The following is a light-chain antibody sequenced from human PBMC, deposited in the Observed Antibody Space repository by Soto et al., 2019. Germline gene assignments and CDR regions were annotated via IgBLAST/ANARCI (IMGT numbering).Light chain of an antibody. V-gene: IGKV1-6*01. J-gene: IGKJ1*01. CDR1: QAIRCD. CDR3: LKYYSYPRT. CDR2: AAS. Sequence: AIQMTQSPSSLSASVGDRVTLTCRANQAIRCDLAWYQQKPGRAPKLLIYAASHLQSGVPSRFSGSGSGTDFTLTISSLQPEDFATYYCLKYYSYPRTFGQGTKVEI.